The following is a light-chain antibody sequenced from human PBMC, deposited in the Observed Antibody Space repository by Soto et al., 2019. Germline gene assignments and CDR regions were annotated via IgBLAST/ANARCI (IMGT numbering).Light chain of an antibody. CDR2: DAS. J-gene: IGKJ4*01. V-gene: IGKV1-33*01. CDR3: QQYDNLPLT. CDR1: QDIDKY. Sequence: DIQMTQSPSSLSAYVGDRVTITCQASQDIDKYLNWYQQKPGKAPKLLIDDASNLETGVPSRFSGSGSGTDFTFTISSLQPEDIATYYCQQYDNLPLTFGGGTKVDIK.